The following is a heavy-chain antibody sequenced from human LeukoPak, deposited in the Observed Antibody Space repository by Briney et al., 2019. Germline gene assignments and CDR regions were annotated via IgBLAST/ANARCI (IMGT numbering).Heavy chain of an antibody. CDR2: ISGSGGST. Sequence: GESLKISCAASGFTFSSYAMSWVRQAPGKGLEWVSAISGSGGSTYYADSVKGRFTISRDNSKNTLYLQMNSLRAEDTAVYYCAKELTRPLAYFQHWGQGTLVTVSS. CDR3: AKELTRPLAYFQH. V-gene: IGHV3-23*01. CDR1: GFTFSSYA. J-gene: IGHJ1*01. D-gene: IGHD4/OR15-4a*01.